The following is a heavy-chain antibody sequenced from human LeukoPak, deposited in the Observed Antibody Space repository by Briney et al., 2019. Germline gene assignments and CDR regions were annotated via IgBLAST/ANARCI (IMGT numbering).Heavy chain of an antibody. CDR3: ARYYDFWSGPGDAFDI. CDR2: INHSGST. Sequence: SEALSLTCAVYGGSFSGYYWSWIRQPPGKGLEWIGEINHSGSTNYNPSLKSRVTISVDTSKNQFSLKLSSVTAADTAVYYCARYYDFWSGPGDAFDIWGQGTMVTVSS. CDR1: GGSFSGYY. D-gene: IGHD3-3*01. V-gene: IGHV4-34*01. J-gene: IGHJ3*02.